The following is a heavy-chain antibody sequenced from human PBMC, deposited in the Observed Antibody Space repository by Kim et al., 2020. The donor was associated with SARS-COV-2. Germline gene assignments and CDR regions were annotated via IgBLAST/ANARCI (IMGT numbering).Heavy chain of an antibody. CDR1: GFTFSSYS. CDR2: ISSSSSYI. V-gene: IGHV3-21*01. D-gene: IGHD3-9*01. Sequence: GGSLRLSCAASGFTFSSYSMNWVRQAPGKGLEWVSSISSSSSYIYYADSVKGRFTISRDNAKNSLYLQMNSLRAEDTAVYYCARVGGKYYDILTGYYPSPFDYWGQGTLVTVSS. CDR3: ARVGGKYYDILTGYYPSPFDY. J-gene: IGHJ4*02.